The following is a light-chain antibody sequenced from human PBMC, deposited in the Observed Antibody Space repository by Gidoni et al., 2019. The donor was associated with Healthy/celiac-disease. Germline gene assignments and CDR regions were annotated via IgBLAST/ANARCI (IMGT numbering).Light chain of an antibody. J-gene: IGKJ3*01. Sequence: DIQMTQSPSSLSASVGDRVTITCRASQSISSYLNWYQQKPGKAPKLLIYAASSLPSGVPSRFSGSGSGTDFTLTISSLQPEDFATYYCQQSYSTLIFTFGPGTKVDIK. CDR2: AAS. V-gene: IGKV1-39*01. CDR3: QQSYSTLIFT. CDR1: QSISSY.